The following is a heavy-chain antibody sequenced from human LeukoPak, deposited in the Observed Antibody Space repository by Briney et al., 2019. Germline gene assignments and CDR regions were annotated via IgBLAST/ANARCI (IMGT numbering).Heavy chain of an antibody. D-gene: IGHD1-26*01. V-gene: IGHV3-64D*09. CDR3: VKDLSGSYTFYY. CDR2: INDSGGTK. CDR1: GFTFSSYA. Sequence: PGGSLRLSCSASGFTFSSYAMHWVRQGPGKGLEYVSGINDSGGTKHYADSVKGRFTISRDDSKNTLYLQMSSLRAEDTAVYYCVKDLSGSYTFYYWGQGTLVTVSS. J-gene: IGHJ4*02.